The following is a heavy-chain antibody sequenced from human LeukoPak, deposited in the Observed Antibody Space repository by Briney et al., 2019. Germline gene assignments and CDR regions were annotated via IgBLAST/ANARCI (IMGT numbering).Heavy chain of an antibody. Sequence: ASVKVSCKTSGFTFTNYGISWVREAPGQGLEWMGWISAYNGNPVYAPRLQGRATLTTDTSTSTAYMELRSLRSDDTAVYYCARGVIYYDSSRWFDPWGQGTLVTASS. CDR3: ARGVIYYDSSRWFDP. D-gene: IGHD3-22*01. J-gene: IGHJ5*02. CDR1: GFTFTNYG. V-gene: IGHV1-18*01. CDR2: ISAYNGNP.